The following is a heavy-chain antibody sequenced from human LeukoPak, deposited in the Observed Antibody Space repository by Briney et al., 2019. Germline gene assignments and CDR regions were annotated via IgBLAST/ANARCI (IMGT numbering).Heavy chain of an antibody. D-gene: IGHD3-22*01. CDR1: GGTFSSYA. CDR3: ATDTYYYDSSGYSADY. V-gene: IGHV1-69*13. CDR2: IIPIFGTA. J-gene: IGHJ4*02. Sequence: SVKVSCKASGGTFSSYAISWVRQAPGQGLEWMGGIIPIFGTANYAQKFQGRVTITADESTSTAYMELSSLRSEDTAVYYCATDTYYYDSSGYSADYWGQGTLVTVSS.